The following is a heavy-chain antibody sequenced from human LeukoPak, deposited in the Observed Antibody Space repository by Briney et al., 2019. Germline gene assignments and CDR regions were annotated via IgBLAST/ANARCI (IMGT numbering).Heavy chain of an antibody. CDR1: EFTFSNYA. Sequence: PGGSLRLSCAVSEFTFSNYAMHWVRRPPGKGLEWVAVVSSHGNDGYYADSVRGRFTISRDNSKNTLYLQIDSLRLEDTAIYYCTRDAYNFNDFDYWGQGTLVTVSS. J-gene: IGHJ4*02. CDR3: TRDAYNFNDFDY. V-gene: IGHV3-30*17. CDR2: VSSHGNDG. D-gene: IGHD5-24*01.